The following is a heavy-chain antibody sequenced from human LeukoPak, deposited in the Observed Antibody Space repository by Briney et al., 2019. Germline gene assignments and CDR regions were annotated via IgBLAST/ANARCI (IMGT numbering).Heavy chain of an antibody. Sequence: SETLSLTCTVSGGSINSYYWSWIRQPLGKGLEWIGYIYYSGSTEYNPSLKSRVTISVDTSKNQFSLKLSSVAAADTAVYYFARVSLVTMVRGPWFDPWGQGTLVTVSS. CDR2: IYYSGST. D-gene: IGHD3-10*01. CDR1: GGSINSYY. J-gene: IGHJ5*02. CDR3: ARVSLVTMVRGPWFDP. V-gene: IGHV4-59*01.